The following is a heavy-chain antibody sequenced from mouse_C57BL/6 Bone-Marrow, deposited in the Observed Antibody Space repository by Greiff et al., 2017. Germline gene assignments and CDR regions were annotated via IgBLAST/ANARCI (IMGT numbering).Heavy chain of an antibody. CDR2: IDPSDSYT. D-gene: IGHD2-4*01. V-gene: IGHV1-59*01. J-gene: IGHJ3*01. CDR3: AREGIYYDYDWFAY. Sequence: QVHVKQPGAELVRPGTSVKLSCKASGYTFTSYWMHWVKQRPGQGLEWIGVIDPSDSYTNYNQKFKGKATLTVDTSSSTAYMQLSSLTSEDSAVYYCAREGIYYDYDWFAYWGQGTLVTVSA. CDR1: GYTFTSYW.